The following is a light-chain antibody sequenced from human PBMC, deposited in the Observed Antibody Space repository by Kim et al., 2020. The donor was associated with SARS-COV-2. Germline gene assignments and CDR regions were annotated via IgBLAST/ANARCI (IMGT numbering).Light chain of an antibody. Sequence: SVKLTCILTSGQSTYASAWHQQQPEKGPRFLMKLNSDGSHRRGDGIPDRFSGSSSGTERYLTISSVQAEDEADYYCQTWDTAIRVFGGGTQLTVL. CDR2: LNSDGSH. J-gene: IGLJ3*02. CDR3: QTWDTAIRV. CDR1: SGQSTYA. V-gene: IGLV4-69*01.